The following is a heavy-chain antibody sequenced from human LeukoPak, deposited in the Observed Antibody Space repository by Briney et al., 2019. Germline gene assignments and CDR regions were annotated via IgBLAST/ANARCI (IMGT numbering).Heavy chain of an antibody. Sequence: SETLSLTCTVSGGSISVYFWSWLRQTPGKGLEWIGYIYYSGSTNYNPSLKSRVTISVDTSKNQFSLKLSSVTAADTAVYYCSRLKAARIPDFDYWGQGTLVTVSS. D-gene: IGHD6-6*01. CDR3: SRLKAARIPDFDY. V-gene: IGHV4-59*01. CDR1: GGSISVYF. CDR2: IYYSGST. J-gene: IGHJ4*02.